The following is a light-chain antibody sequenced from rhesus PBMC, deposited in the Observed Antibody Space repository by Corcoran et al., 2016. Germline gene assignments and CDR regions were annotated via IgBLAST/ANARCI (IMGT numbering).Light chain of an antibody. Sequence: DIQMTQSPSSLSASVGDRVTITCRASQASLNDLAWYQQKAGQTTQLLIYDGSTLQNGIPARFSGTGSWTDFTLAISSLQSADLSTYYCQHYYSPPYTFGQGTKVEI. J-gene: IGKJ2*01. CDR2: DGS. CDR3: QHYYSPPYT. CDR1: QASLND. V-gene: IGKV1S8*01.